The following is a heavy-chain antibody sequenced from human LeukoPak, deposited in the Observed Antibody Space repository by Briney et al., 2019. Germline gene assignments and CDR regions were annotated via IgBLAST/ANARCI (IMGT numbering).Heavy chain of an antibody. V-gene: IGHV4-39*02. D-gene: IGHD4-11*01. CDR1: GGSISSSSYY. CDR2: T. CDR3: ARDPAANNYAPSHFDY. J-gene: IGHJ4*02. Sequence: SETLSLTCTVSGGSISSSSYYWGWIRQPPGKGLEWIGTYYNPSLKSRVTISVDTSKNHFSLKLSSVTAADTAVYYCARDPAANNYAPSHFDYWGQGTLVTVSS.